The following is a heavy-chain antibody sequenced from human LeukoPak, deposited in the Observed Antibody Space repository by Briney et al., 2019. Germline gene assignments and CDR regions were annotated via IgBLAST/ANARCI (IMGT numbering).Heavy chain of an antibody. Sequence: SETLSLTCTVSGASISSAENHWSWIRQPPGKGLEWIGYISYIAGTSYNPYLKSRVTISLATSNNQFSLELSSVTAADTAVYFCVRVRTGTSCYDYWGQGTLVTVSS. J-gene: IGHJ4*02. CDR2: ISYIAGT. V-gene: IGHV4-30-4*08. CDR1: GASISSAENH. CDR3: VRVRTGTSCYDY. D-gene: IGHD2-2*01.